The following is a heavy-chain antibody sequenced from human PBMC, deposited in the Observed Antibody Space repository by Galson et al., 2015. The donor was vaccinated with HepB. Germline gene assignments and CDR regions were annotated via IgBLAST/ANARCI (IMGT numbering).Heavy chain of an antibody. J-gene: IGHJ6*02. CDR2: IIPIFGTA. CDR1: GGTFSSYA. D-gene: IGHD1-1*01. V-gene: IGHV1-69*13. Sequence: SVKVSCKASGGTFSSYAISWVRQAPGQGLEWMGGIIPIFGTANYAQKFQGRVTITADESTSTAYMELSSLRSEDTAVYYCARNDPLRSLETDAGMDVWGQGTTVTVSS. CDR3: ARNDPLRSLETDAGMDV.